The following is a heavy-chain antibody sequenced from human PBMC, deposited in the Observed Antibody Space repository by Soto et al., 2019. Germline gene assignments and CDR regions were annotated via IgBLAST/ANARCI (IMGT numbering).Heavy chain of an antibody. V-gene: IGHV4-4*02. D-gene: IGHD3-22*01. CDR2: IYHSGST. CDR3: ARDQDYYDSSGYEY. J-gene: IGHJ4*02. CDR1: GGSISSSNW. Sequence: SETLSLTCAVSGGSISSSNWWSWVRQPPGKGLEWIGEIYHSGSTNYNPSLKSRVTISVDKSKNQFSLKLSSVTAADTAVYYCARDQDYYDSSGYEYWGQGTLVTVSS.